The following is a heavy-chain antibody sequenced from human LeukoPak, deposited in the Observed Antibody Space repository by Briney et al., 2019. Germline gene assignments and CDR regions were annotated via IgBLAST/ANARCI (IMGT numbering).Heavy chain of an antibody. Sequence: GSSVKVSCKASGGTFSSYAISWVRQAPGQGLEWMGRIITIFGTANYAQKFQGRVTITTDESTSTAYMELSSLRSEDTAVYYCARDQARYYYDSSGYFDYWGQGTLVTVSS. J-gene: IGHJ4*02. CDR3: ARDQARYYYDSSGYFDY. D-gene: IGHD3-22*01. V-gene: IGHV1-69*05. CDR1: GGTFSSYA. CDR2: IITIFGTA.